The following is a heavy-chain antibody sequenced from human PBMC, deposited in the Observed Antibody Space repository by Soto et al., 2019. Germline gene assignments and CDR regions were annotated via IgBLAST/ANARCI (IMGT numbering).Heavy chain of an antibody. CDR2: IYHSGYT. V-gene: IGHV4-38-2*02. CDR3: AREGLELRACPDWSDP. CDR1: GYSISSTYY. Sequence: SETLSLTWAVSGYSISSTYYWGWIRQPPGKGLEWIGSIYHSGYTYFNPSLKSRVTISGDTSKNQFFLNLRSVNAADTAVYYYAREGLELRACPDWSDPWRQGTLVTVSS. J-gene: IGHJ5*02. D-gene: IGHD1-7*01.